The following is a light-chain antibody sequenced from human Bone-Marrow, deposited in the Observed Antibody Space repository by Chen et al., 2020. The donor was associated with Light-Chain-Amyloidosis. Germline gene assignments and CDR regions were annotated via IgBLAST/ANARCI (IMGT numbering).Light chain of an antibody. J-gene: IGLJ2*01. CDR3: QSADSSGTYEVI. V-gene: IGLV3-25*03. Sequence: SYELTQPPSVSVSPGQTARITCSGDDLPTKYAYCYQQKPGQAPVLVIHRDTERPSGISERFSGSSSGTTSTLPISGVQAEDEADYHCQSADSSGTYEVIFGGGTKLTVL. CDR1: DLPTKY. CDR2: RDT.